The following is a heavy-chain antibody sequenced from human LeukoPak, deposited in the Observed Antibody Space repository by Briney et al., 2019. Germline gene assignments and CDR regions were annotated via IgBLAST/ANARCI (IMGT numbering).Heavy chain of an antibody. CDR3: ARPRYYTYSGSYFHAFDI. J-gene: IGHJ3*02. V-gene: IGHV4-39*01. D-gene: IGHD1-26*01. CDR1: GGSISSNSYY. CDR2: IYYSGST. Sequence: SETLSLTCTVSGGSISSNSYYWGWIRQPPGKGLEWIGSIYYSGSTYYNPSLKSRVTISVDTSKNQFSLKLSSVTAADTAVYYCARPRYYTYSGSYFHAFDIWGQGTMVTVSS.